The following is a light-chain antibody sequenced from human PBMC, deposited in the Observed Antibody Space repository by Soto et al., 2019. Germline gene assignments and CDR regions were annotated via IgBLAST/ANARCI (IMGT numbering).Light chain of an antibody. V-gene: IGKV3-20*01. CDR1: QSVSSSY. CDR2: RAS. J-gene: IGKJ1*01. CDR3: QQYGGT. Sequence: EIVLTQSPGTLSLSTGQRATLSCRASQSVSSSYLAWYQQKPGQAPRLLIYRASSRATGIPDRFSGSGSGTDFTLTISRLEPEDFAVYYCQQYGGTFGQGTKVDIK.